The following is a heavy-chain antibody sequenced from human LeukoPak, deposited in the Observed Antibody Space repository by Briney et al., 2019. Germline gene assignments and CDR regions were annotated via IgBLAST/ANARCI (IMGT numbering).Heavy chain of an antibody. Sequence: SETLSLTCTVSGGSISSGSYYWSWIRQPAGKGLEWIGRIYTSGSTNYNPSLKSRVTMSVDTSKNQFSLKLSSVTAADTAVYYCAREDSDDYGYYFDYWGQGTLVTVSS. V-gene: IGHV4-61*02. CDR2: IYTSGST. J-gene: IGHJ4*02. CDR3: AREDSDDYGYYFDY. D-gene: IGHD4-17*01. CDR1: GGSISSGSYY.